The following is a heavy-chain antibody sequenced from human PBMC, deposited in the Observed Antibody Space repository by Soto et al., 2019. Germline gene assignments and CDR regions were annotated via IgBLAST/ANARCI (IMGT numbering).Heavy chain of an antibody. CDR2: IFSNDEK. CDR3: ARIRVRESSSWYLDY. V-gene: IGHV2-26*01. D-gene: IGHD6-13*01. Sequence: SGPTLVNPTETLTLTCTVSGFSLSNARMGVSWIRQPPGKALEWLAHIFSNDEKSYSTSLKSRLTISKDTSKSQVVLTMTNMDPVDTATYYCARIRVRESSSWYLDYWGQGTLVTVSS. CDR1: GFSLSNARMG. J-gene: IGHJ4*02.